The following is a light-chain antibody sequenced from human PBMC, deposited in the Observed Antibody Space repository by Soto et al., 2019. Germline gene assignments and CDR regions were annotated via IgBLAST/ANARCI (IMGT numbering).Light chain of an antibody. J-gene: IGKJ1*01. V-gene: IGKV3-20*01. CDR1: QSVSSSY. Sequence: DIVLTQSPGTLSLSTGERATLSCRASQSVSSSYLAWYQQKPGQAPRLLIYGASSRATGIPDRFSGSGSGTDFTLTISRLEPEDFAVYYCQQYGSSPPLTFGQVTKV. CDR2: GAS. CDR3: QQYGSSPPLT.